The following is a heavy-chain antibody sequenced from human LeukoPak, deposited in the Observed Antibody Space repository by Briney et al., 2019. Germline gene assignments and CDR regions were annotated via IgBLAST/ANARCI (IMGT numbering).Heavy chain of an antibody. V-gene: IGHV4-39*07. CDR3: ARAVWYYYDSSGYFDY. D-gene: IGHD3-22*01. CDR2: IYYSGST. J-gene: IGHJ4*02. CDR1: GGSISSSSHY. Sequence: SETLSLTCTVSGGSISSSSHYWGWIRQPPGKGLEWIGSIYYSGSTYYNPSLKSRVTISVDTSKNQFSLKLSSVTAADTAVYYCARAVWYYYDSSGYFDYWGQGTLVTVSS.